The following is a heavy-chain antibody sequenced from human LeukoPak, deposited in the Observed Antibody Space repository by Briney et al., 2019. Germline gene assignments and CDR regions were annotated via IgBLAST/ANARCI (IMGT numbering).Heavy chain of an antibody. CDR2: IYQRGST. J-gene: IGHJ3*02. D-gene: IGHD3-22*01. CDR3: ARLYYYDSSGYYRTDAFDI. CDR1: GGSISSSNW. V-gene: IGHV4-4*02. Sequence: PSETLSLTCAVSGGSISSSNWWGSVRHPPGEGLGWSGEIYQRGSTNYNPSLKSRVTISVDKSKNQFSLKLSSVTAADTAVYYCARLYYYDSSGYYRTDAFDIWGQGTMVTVS.